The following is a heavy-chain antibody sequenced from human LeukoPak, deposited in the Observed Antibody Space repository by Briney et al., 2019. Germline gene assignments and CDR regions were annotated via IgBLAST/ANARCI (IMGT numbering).Heavy chain of an antibody. CDR1: GFTFSNYA. J-gene: IGHJ6*02. Sequence: GGSLRLSCAASGFTFSNYAMHWVRQAPGKGLERVAVISYDGSNKYYADSVKGRFTISRDNPKNTLYLQMNSLRAEDTAVYYCARVGGGSSWYDTLYYYYGMDVWGQGTTVTVSS. CDR2: ISYDGSNK. V-gene: IGHV3-30-3*01. CDR3: ARVGGGSSWYDTLYYYYGMDV. D-gene: IGHD6-13*01.